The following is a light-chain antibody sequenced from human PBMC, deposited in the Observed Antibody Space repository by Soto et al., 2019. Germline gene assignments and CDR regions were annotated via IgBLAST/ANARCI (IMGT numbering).Light chain of an antibody. CDR1: QSVGSIY. V-gene: IGKV3-20*01. CDR3: HHYGSSPFI. CDR2: GAS. J-gene: IGKJ2*01. Sequence: EIVLTQSPGTLSLSPGERATLSCRASQSVGSIYLAWYQQKPGQAPRLLIYGASSRATGIPDRFSGSGSGTDFTLTISRLEPEDFAVYYCHHYGSSPFIFGQGTKLEIK.